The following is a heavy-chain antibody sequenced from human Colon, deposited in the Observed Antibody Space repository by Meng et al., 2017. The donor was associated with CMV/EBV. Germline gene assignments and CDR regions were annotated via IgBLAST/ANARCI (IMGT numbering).Heavy chain of an antibody. CDR1: GFIFSDYS. CDR2: IYHSGST. D-gene: IGHD2-2*01. CDR3: ARDLQGQLPYYYYGMDV. J-gene: IGHJ6*02. V-gene: IGHV4-38-2*02. Sequence: GSLRLSCAASGFIFSDYSMNWIRQAPGKGLEWIGSIYHSGSTYYNPSLKSRVTISVDTSKNQFSLKLSSVTAADTAVYYCARDLQGQLPYYYYGMDVWGQGTTVTVSS.